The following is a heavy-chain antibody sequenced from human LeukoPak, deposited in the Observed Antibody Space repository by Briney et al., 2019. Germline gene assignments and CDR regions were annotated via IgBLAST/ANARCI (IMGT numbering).Heavy chain of an antibody. J-gene: IGHJ4*02. CDR1: GFSFGTYA. D-gene: IGHD3-16*01. V-gene: IGHV3-23*01. Sequence: GGSLRLSCVASGFSFGTYAMSWVRRAAGKGLEWVSAISARGDRTYYADSVKGRFTISRDNSKNTVYVQMNSLRLENTAAYFCVKEMSGYAYGDYWGQGSPVTISS. CDR3: VKEMSGYAYGDY. CDR2: ISARGDRT.